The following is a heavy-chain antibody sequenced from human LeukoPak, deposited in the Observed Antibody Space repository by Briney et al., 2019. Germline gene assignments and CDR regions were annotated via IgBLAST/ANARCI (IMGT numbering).Heavy chain of an antibody. V-gene: IGHV3-48*03. CDR3: AELGITMIGGV. J-gene: IGHJ6*04. CDR2: ISSSGSTI. D-gene: IGHD3-10*02. CDR1: GFTFSSYE. Sequence: GGFLRLSCAASGFTFSSYEMNWVRQAPGKGLEWVSYISSSGSTIYYADFVKGRFTISRDNAKNSLYLQMNSLRAEDTAVYYCAELGITMIGGVWGKGTTVTISS.